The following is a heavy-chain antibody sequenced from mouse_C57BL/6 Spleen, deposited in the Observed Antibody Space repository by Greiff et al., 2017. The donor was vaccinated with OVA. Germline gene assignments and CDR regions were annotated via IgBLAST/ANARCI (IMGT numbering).Heavy chain of an antibody. CDR3: ARGGSSPFDY. J-gene: IGHJ2*01. CDR1: GYSFTGYY. CDR2: INPSTGGT. V-gene: IGHV1-42*01. Sequence: VQLQQSGPELVKPGASVKISCKASGYSFTGYYMNWVKQSPEKSLEWIGEINPSTGGTTYNQKFKAKATLTVDKSSSTAYMQLKSLTSEDSAVYYCARGGSSPFDYWGQGTTLTVSS. D-gene: IGHD1-1*01.